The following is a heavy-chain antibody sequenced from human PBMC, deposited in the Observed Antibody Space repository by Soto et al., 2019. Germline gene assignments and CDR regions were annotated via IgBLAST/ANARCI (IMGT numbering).Heavy chain of an antibody. CDR3: AKEIFAAAYAATSAFDL. J-gene: IGHJ4*02. CDR1: GFTFSSHA. Sequence: GGSLRLSCAASGFTFSSHAMGWLRQTPGTGPEWVAFVDGSGGNTFYADSVKGRFIISRDNSDNSLYLHMNSLRAGDTGRYFCAKEIFAAAYAATSAFDLWGQGTLVTVSS. CDR2: VDGSGGNT. V-gene: IGHV3-23*01. D-gene: IGHD2-8*01.